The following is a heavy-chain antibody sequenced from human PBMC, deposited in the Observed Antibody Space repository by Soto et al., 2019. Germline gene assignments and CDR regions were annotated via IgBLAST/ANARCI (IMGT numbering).Heavy chain of an antibody. CDR2: IYWDDDK. Sequence: QITLKESGPTLVKPTQTLTLTCTFSGFSLTTSGVGVGWIRQPPGKALESLALIYWDDDKRYSPSLKCRLTITQDTSKNQVVLTLTNMDPADTATYFCAHRTTTVTWWFDPWGPGTLVTVSS. CDR1: GFSLTTSGVG. D-gene: IGHD4-17*01. V-gene: IGHV2-5*02. CDR3: AHRTTTVTWWFDP. J-gene: IGHJ5*02.